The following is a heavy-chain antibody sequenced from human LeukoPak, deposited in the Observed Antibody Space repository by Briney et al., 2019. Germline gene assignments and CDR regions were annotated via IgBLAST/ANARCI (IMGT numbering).Heavy chain of an antibody. J-gene: IGHJ3*01. V-gene: IGHV4-39*01. CDR1: GGPISRSTYY. CDR3: GRLQQQQLSV. D-gene: IGHD6-13*01. Sequence: SDTLSLTCGVSGGPISRSTYYWGWIRQPPGKGLEWIGSIHYSESTYYSPSLKSRVTISVDTSKNQFSLKLSSVTAADTAVYYCGRLQQQQLSVWGQGTMVTVSS. CDR2: IHYSEST.